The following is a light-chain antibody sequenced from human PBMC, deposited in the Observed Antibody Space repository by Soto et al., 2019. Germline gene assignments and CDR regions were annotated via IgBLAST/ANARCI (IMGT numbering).Light chain of an antibody. V-gene: IGKV3-20*01. CDR2: GAS. J-gene: IGKJ2*02. Sequence: EIVLTQSPGTLVLSPGDRATLSCRASQSVNNAYLVWYQVKPGQAARRLIYGASSRATGIPDRFSGRGFGKEFTLTSSRLEPEDVAVYYCQQSGSSLCTFGQGTKLEIK. CDR3: QQSGSSLCT. CDR1: QSVNNAY.